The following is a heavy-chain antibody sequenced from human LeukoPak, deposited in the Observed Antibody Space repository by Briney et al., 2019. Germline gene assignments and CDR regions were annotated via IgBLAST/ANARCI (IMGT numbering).Heavy chain of an antibody. CDR3: ATVDSYGGYYFDY. Sequence: ASVKVSCKVSGYTLTELSMYWVRQAPGKGLEWMGGFDPEDGETIYAQKFQGRVTMTEDTSTDTAYMELSSLRSEDTAVYYCATVDSYGGYYFDYWGQGTLVTVSS. CDR2: FDPEDGET. CDR1: GYTLTELS. J-gene: IGHJ4*02. V-gene: IGHV1-24*01. D-gene: IGHD5-18*01.